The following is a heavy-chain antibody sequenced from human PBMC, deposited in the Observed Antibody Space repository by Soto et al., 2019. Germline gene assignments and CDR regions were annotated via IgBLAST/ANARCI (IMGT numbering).Heavy chain of an antibody. CDR2: INHSGST. J-gene: IGHJ4*02. CDR3: ARATAESLEYCSSTSCYVNFDY. CDR1: GGSFSGYY. V-gene: IGHV4-34*01. D-gene: IGHD2-2*01. Sequence: SETLSLTCAVYGGSFSGYYWSWIRQPPGKGLEWIGEINHSGSTNYNPSLKSRVTISVDTSKNQFSLKLSSVTAADTAVYYCARATAESLEYCSSTSCYVNFDYWGQGTLVTVSS.